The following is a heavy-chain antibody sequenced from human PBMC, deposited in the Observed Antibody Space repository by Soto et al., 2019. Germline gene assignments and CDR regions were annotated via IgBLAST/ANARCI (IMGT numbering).Heavy chain of an antibody. CDR2: INPNSGGT. Sequence: SVKVSCEASGYTFTGYYMHWVREAPGQGLEWMGWINPNSGGTNYAQKFQGRVTMTRDTSISTAYMELSRLRSDDTAVYYCASSAVAYNWFDPWGQGTLVTVSS. J-gene: IGHJ5*02. D-gene: IGHD6-19*01. CDR3: ASSAVAYNWFDP. CDR1: GYTFTGYY. V-gene: IGHV1-2*02.